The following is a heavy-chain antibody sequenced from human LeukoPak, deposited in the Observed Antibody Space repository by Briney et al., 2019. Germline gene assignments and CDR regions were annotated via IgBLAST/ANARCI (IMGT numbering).Heavy chain of an antibody. D-gene: IGHD5/OR15-5a*01. CDR3: GRLSGPMDV. Sequence: GESPKISCKGSEYNFTNYWIGWVRQMPGKGLEWMGIIYPGDSDTRYSPSFQGQVTISADKSISTAYLQWSSLKASDSAMYYCGRLSGPMDVWGQGTTVTVSS. CDR1: EYNFTNYW. J-gene: IGHJ6*02. CDR2: IYPGDSDT. V-gene: IGHV5-51*01.